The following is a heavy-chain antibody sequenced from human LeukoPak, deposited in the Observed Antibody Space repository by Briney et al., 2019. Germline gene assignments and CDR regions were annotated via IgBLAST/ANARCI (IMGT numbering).Heavy chain of an antibody. D-gene: IGHD6-19*01. Sequence: ASVKVSCKASGYTFNSYGISWVRQAPGQGLEWMGWISAYNGNTNYAQNLQGRVTMTTDTSTSTAYMELRSLRSDDTAVYYCARDLKRGYSSGRYSWGTGSSNDYWGQGTLVTVSS. CDR3: ARDLKRGYSSGRYSWGTGSSNDY. CDR1: GYTFNSYG. J-gene: IGHJ4*02. CDR2: ISAYNGNT. V-gene: IGHV1-18*01.